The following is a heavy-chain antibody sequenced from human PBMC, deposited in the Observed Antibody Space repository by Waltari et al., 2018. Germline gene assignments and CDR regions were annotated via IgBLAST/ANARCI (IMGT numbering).Heavy chain of an antibody. CDR2: MYYSGST. CDR3: VRHARTTSGGKHFDH. J-gene: IGHJ4*02. CDR1: GDSIRSSSYY. V-gene: IGHV4-39*01. D-gene: IGHD2-15*01. Sequence: QLQLQESGPGLVKASETLSLTCPVSGDSIRSSSYYLGWVRQPPGKGLEWIGNMYYSGSTYYNPSLKSRVTISGDTSKSQFSLKLSSVTAADTSMYYCVRHARTTSGGKHFDHWGQGMLVTVSP.